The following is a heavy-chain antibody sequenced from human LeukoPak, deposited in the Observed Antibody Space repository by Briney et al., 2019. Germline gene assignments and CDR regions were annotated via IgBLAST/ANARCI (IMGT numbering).Heavy chain of an antibody. J-gene: IGHJ3*02. V-gene: IGHV3-11*03. Sequence: GGSLRLSCAASGFTFSDYYMSWIRQAPGKGLEWVSYIGSSSIYTNYADSVKGRFTISRDNAKNSLYLQMNSLRAEDTAVYYCARGRLWFGGGGAFDIWGQGTMVTVSS. D-gene: IGHD3-10*01. CDR2: IGSSSIYT. CDR3: ARGRLWFGGGGAFDI. CDR1: GFTFSDYY.